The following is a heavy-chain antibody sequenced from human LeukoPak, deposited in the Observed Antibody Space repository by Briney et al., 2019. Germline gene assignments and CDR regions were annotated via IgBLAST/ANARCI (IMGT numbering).Heavy chain of an antibody. Sequence: ASVKVSCKAFGYTFTSNYMHWVRQAPGQGPEWMGVISPSGGSTNYAQKFQGRVTITADESTSTAYMELSSLRSEDTAVYYCARDPTVTTGSFRSWFDPWGQGTLVTVSS. V-gene: IGHV1-46*01. D-gene: IGHD4-17*01. CDR2: ISPSGGST. CDR1: GYTFTSNY. CDR3: ARDPTVTTGSFRSWFDP. J-gene: IGHJ5*02.